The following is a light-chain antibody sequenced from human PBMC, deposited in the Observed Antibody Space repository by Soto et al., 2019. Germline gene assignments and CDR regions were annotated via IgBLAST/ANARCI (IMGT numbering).Light chain of an antibody. CDR1: QSVSSSY. J-gene: IGKJ1*01. Sequence: EIVLTQSSGTLSLSPGERATLSCRASQSVSSSYLAWYQQKPGQAPRLLIYGASSRATGIPDRFSGSGSGTDFTLTISRLEPEDFAVYYSQQYGSSPGTFGQGTKVDIK. CDR2: GAS. CDR3: QQYGSSPGT. V-gene: IGKV3-20*01.